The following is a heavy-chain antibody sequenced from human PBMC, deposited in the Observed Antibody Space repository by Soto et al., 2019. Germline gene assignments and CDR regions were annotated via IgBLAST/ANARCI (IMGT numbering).Heavy chain of an antibody. CDR1: GFTFSSYA. CDR3: ARRIPFGYGMDV. D-gene: IGHD2-21*01. Sequence: PGVSLRLSCAASGFTFSSYAMHWVRQAPGKRLEYVSAITSNGGNTDYASSVKGRFTISRDNSKNTLYLQMGSLRAEDMAVYYCARRIPFGYGMDVWGQGTTVTVSS. J-gene: IGHJ6*02. V-gene: IGHV3-64*01. CDR2: ITSNGGNT.